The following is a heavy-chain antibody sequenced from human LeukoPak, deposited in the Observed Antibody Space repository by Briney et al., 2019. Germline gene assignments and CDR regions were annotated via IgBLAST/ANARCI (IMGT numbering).Heavy chain of an antibody. CDR3: AKDMVDGGNSGFDY. CDR1: GFTFSDYY. V-gene: IGHV3-11*01. J-gene: IGHJ4*02. D-gene: IGHD4-23*01. CDR2: ISSSGSTI. Sequence: PGGSLRLSCAASGFTFSDYYMSWIRQAPGKGLEWVSYISSSGSTIYYADSVKGRFTISRDNAKNSLYLQMNSLRAEDTALYYCAKDMVDGGNSGFDYWGQGTLVTVSS.